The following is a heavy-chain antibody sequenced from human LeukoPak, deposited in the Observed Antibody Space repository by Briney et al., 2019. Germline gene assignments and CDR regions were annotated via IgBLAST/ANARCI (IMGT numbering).Heavy chain of an antibody. CDR2: IIPILGIA. D-gene: IGHD1-26*01. J-gene: IGHJ4*02. Sequence: GSSVKVSCKASGGTFSSYAISWVRQAPGQGLEWMGRIIPILGIANYAQKLQGRVTMTTDTSTSAAYMELRSLRSDDTAVYYCARVEWELPHDYWGQGTLVTVSS. V-gene: IGHV1-69*04. CDR1: GGTFSSYA. CDR3: ARVEWELPHDY.